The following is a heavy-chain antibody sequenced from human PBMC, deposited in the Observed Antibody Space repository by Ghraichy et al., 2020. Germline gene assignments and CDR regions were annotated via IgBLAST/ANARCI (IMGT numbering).Heavy chain of an antibody. CDR2: IYYSGST. D-gene: IGHD6-6*01. V-gene: IGHV4-39*01. J-gene: IGHJ3*02. Sequence: SETLSLTCTVSGGSISSSSYYWGWIRQPPGKGLEWIGSIYYSGSTYYNPSLKSRVTISVDTSKNQFSLKLSSVTAADTAVYYCASLDENWDSSSPGAFDIWGQGTMVTVSS. CDR1: GGSISSSSYY. CDR3: ASLDENWDSSSPGAFDI.